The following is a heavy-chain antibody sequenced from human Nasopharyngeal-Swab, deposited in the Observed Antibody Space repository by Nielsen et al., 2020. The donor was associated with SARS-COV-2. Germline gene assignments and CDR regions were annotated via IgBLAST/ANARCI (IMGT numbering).Heavy chain of an antibody. J-gene: IGHJ6*02. CDR2: ISYDGSNK. Sequence: GESLKISCAASGFTFSSYGMHWVRQAPGKGLEWVAVISYDGSNKYYADSVKGRFTISRDNSKNTLYLQMNSLRAEDTAVYYCAKDDGYSSSWYDQYYYYYYGMDVWGQGTTVTVSS. CDR1: GFTFSSYG. D-gene: IGHD6-13*01. CDR3: AKDDGYSSSWYDQYYYYYYGMDV. V-gene: IGHV3-30*18.